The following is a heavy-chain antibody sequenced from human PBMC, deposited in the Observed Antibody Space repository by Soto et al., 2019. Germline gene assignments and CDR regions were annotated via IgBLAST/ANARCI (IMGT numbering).Heavy chain of an antibody. V-gene: IGHV3-23*01. D-gene: IGHD3-3*01. CDR3: EVDSSVEGQ. J-gene: IGHJ4*01. Sequence: PGGSLRLSCASSGFPFSTSAMTWFRQVPGKGLELVAAISASGGNTFYGGSMEGRFTISQENSRDTLYLQIHTLRHVDRALYCCEVDSSVEGQWGQGTLLTVSS. CDR1: GFPFSTSA. CDR2: ISASGGNT.